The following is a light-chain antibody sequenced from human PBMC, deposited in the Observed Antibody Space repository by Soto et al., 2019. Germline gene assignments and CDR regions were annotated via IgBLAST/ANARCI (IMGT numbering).Light chain of an antibody. Sequence: EIVLTHSPGTLSLSPGERATLSCRFSQSVSSSYLAWYQQKPGQAPRLLIYGASSRATGIPDRFSGSGSGTDFTLTISRLEPEDFAVYYCQQYGSSPLTFGQGTKVDIK. V-gene: IGKV3-20*01. CDR2: GAS. J-gene: IGKJ1*01. CDR3: QQYGSSPLT. CDR1: QSVSSSY.